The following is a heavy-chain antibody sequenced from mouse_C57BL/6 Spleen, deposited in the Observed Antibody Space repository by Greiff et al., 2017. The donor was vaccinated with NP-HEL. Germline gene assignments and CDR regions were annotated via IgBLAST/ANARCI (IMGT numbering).Heavy chain of an antibody. CDR1: GYTFTSYW. D-gene: IGHD3-3*01. Sequence: QVQLQQPGAELVRPGSSVKLSCKASGYTFTSYWMDWVKQRPGQGLEWIGNIYPSDSETHYNQKFKDKATLTVDKSSSTAYMQLSSLTSEDSAVYYCAREGLWYFDVWGTGTTVTVSS. J-gene: IGHJ1*03. CDR2: IYPSDSET. CDR3: AREGLWYFDV. V-gene: IGHV1-61*01.